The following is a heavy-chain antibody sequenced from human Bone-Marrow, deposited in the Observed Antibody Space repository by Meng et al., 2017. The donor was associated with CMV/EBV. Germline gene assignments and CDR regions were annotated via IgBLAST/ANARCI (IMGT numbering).Heavy chain of an antibody. J-gene: IGHJ6*02. Sequence: GGSLRLSCSASGFTFSSYEMNWVRQAPGKGLEWVSYISSSGSTIYYADSVKGRFTISRDNAKNSLYLQMNSLRAEDTAVYYCARDPKKYYDFWSGYYPTGDGMDVWGQGTTVTVSS. CDR1: GFTFSSYE. V-gene: IGHV3-48*03. D-gene: IGHD3-3*01. CDR3: ARDPKKYYDFWSGYYPTGDGMDV. CDR2: ISSSGSTI.